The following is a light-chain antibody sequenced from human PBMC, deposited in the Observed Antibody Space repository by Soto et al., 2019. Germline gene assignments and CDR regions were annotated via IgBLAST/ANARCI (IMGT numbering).Light chain of an antibody. Sequence: EIVLTQSPATLSLSPGERATLSCRASQSVDSYLAWYQQKVGQAPRLLIYDASNRATGIPARFSGSGSGTDFTLTISRLEPEDFAVYYCQHRSSGTFGQGTKVDIK. J-gene: IGKJ1*01. CDR3: QHRSSGT. CDR2: DAS. CDR1: QSVDSY. V-gene: IGKV3-11*01.